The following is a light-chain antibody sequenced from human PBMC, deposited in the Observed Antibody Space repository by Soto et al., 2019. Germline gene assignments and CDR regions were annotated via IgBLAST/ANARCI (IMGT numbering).Light chain of an antibody. CDR2: GNS. CDR3: QSYDSRMSGWV. Sequence: QSVLTQPPSVSGAPGQRVTISCTGSSSNIGAGYDVHWYQQLPGPAPKLLIYGNSNRPSGVPDRFSGSKSGISASLAITGLQAEDGADYFCQSYDSRMSGWVFGGGTKLTVL. V-gene: IGLV1-40*01. CDR1: SSNIGAGYD. J-gene: IGLJ3*02.